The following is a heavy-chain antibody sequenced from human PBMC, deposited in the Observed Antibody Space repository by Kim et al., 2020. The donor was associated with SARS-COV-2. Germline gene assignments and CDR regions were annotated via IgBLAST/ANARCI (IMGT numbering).Heavy chain of an antibody. CDR1: GFTLSDYN. CDR2: ISGSSGAI. V-gene: IGHV3-48*04. D-gene: IGHD3-10*01. Sequence: GGSLRLSCAASGFTLSDYNMNWVRQAPGKGLEFISYISGSSGAIHYADSVRGRFTISRDNAKNPLYLQMTSLSAEDTAGDFCSKDLRKMRGISIGRSGLWGGLPGMDVWGQGTTVTVSS. CDR3: SKDLRKMRGISIGRSGLWGGLPGMDV. J-gene: IGHJ6*02.